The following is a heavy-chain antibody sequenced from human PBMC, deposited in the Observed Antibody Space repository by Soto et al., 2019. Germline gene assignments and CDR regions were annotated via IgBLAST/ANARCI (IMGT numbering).Heavy chain of an antibody. CDR3: ARSRIWDSSGSNMDV. J-gene: IGHJ6*02. CDR2: IYPGDSDS. Sequence: GESLKISCKASGYSFTTYWIAWVRQMPGKGLEWMGIIYPGDSDSRYSPSFQGQVTISADKSISTAYLQWSSLKASDTAMYYCARSRIWDSSGSNMDVWGQGTTVTVSS. V-gene: IGHV5-51*01. D-gene: IGHD3-22*01. CDR1: GYSFTTYW.